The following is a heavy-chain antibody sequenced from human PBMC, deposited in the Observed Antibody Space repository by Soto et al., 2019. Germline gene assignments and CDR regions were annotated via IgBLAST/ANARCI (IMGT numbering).Heavy chain of an antibody. CDR3: ARESSGVTHFDY. Sequence: QVQLVQSGAEVKKPGSSVKVSCKASGGTPSTLGISWVRQAPGQGLEWMGRIIPMFGTTNYAQKFQGRVTITADESTSTAYMDLSSLKSEDTAMYFCARESSGVTHFDYWGHGTLVTVSS. CDR2: IIPMFGTT. J-gene: IGHJ4*01. CDR1: GGTPSTLG. V-gene: IGHV1-69*18. D-gene: IGHD3-10*01.